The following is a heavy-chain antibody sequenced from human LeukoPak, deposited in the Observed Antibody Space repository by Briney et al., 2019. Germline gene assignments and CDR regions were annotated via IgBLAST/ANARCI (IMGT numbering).Heavy chain of an antibody. J-gene: IGHJ4*02. CDR3: ARAAGYSYGSVGFDY. CDR1: GGSISSYY. D-gene: IGHD5-18*01. Sequence: SETLSLTCTVSGGSISSYYWSWIRQPPGKGLEWIGYIYYSGSTNYNPSLKSRVTISVDTSKNQFSLKLSSVTAADTAVYYCARAAGYSYGSVGFDYWGQGTLVTVSS. V-gene: IGHV4-59*01. CDR2: IYYSGST.